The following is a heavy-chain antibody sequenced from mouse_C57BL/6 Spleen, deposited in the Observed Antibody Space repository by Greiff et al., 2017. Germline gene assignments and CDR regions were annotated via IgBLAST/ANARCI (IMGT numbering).Heavy chain of an antibody. CDR2: IDPSDSET. Sequence: QVHVKQPGAELVRPGSSVKLSCKASGYTFTSYWMHWVKQRPIQGLEWIGNIDPSDSETHYNQKFKDKATLTVDKSSSTAYMQLSSLTSEDSAVYYCAREGNYYYGSSRYFDVWGTGTTVTVSS. CDR3: AREGNYYYGSSRYFDV. V-gene: IGHV1-52*01. D-gene: IGHD1-1*01. CDR1: GYTFTSYW. J-gene: IGHJ1*03.